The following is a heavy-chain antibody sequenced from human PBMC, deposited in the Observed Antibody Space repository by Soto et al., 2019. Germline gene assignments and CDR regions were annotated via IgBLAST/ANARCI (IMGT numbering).Heavy chain of an antibody. D-gene: IGHD6-19*01. J-gene: IGHJ4*02. Sequence: TSENLSLTCTVSAGSTSSYYWSWIRQPPGKGLEWIGYIYYSGSTNYNPSLKSRVTISVDTPKNQFSLKLSSVTAADTAVYYCARLSGWFDYWGQGTLVTVS. V-gene: IGHV4-59*08. CDR2: IYYSGST. CDR3: ARLSGWFDY. CDR1: AGSTSSYY.